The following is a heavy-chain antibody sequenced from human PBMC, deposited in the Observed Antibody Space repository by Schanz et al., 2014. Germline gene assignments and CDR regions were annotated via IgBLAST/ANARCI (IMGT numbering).Heavy chain of an antibody. CDR3: TRDRGALVTHNDALNL. J-gene: IGHJ3*01. V-gene: IGHV3-23*04. Sequence: EVQLVESGGGLVQPGGSLRLSCAASGLTFSSHAVSWVRQAPGKGLEWVSAISGSGDNTFYAASVRGRFTISRDNSKNTVYLQMDSLRSEDTAVYYCTRDRGALVTHNDALNLWGQGTMVSVSS. CDR2: ISGSGDNT. D-gene: IGHD2-8*02. CDR1: GLTFSSHA.